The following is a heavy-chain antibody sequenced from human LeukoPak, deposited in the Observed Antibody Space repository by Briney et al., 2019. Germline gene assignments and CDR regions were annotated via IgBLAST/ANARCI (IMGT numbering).Heavy chain of an antibody. D-gene: IGHD3-10*01. Sequence: SETLSLTCTVSGGSISSSSYFWGWIRQPPGKGLEWIGSIHYSGSTYVHPSLKSRFTRPVDPSTNQFSLKLTSVTAADTALYFCARQLYASGSYYAPIDVWGKGTPVTVSS. V-gene: IGHV4-39*01. CDR1: GGSISSSSYF. J-gene: IGHJ6*03. CDR2: IHYSGST. CDR3: ARQLYASGSYYAPIDV.